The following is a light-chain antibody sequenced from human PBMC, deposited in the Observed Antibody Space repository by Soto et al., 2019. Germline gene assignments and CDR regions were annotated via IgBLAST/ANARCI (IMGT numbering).Light chain of an antibody. V-gene: IGKV3-20*01. J-gene: IGKJ1*01. CDR2: GAS. CDR3: HQYDSWT. Sequence: VMTQSPATLSVSPGERAALSCRASQSFNSIYLAWYQQKPGQAPRLLIYGASSRATGIPDRFSGSGSGTDFTLTISRLEPEDFAVYYCHQYDSWTFGQGTKVDIK. CDR1: QSFNSIY.